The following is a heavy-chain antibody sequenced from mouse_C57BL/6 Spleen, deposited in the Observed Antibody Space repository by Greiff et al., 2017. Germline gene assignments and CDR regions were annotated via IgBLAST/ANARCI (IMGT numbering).Heavy chain of an antibody. CDR1: GYAFSSSW. CDR2: IYPGDGDT. J-gene: IGHJ2*01. V-gene: IGHV1-82*01. Sequence: LQQSGPELVKPGASVKISCKASGYAFSSSWMNWVKQRPGKGLEWIGRIYPGDGDTNYNGKFKGEATLTADKSSSTAYMQLSSLTSEDSAVYFCAKGTSFDYWGQGTTLTVSS. CDR3: AKGTSFDY.